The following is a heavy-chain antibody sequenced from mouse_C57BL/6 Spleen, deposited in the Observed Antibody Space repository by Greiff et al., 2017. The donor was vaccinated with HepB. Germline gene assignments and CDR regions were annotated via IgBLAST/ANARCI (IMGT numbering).Heavy chain of an antibody. CDR2: IYPGDGDT. CDR3: APSDYYGSSSFAY. J-gene: IGHJ3*01. V-gene: IGHV1-82*01. D-gene: IGHD1-1*01. Sequence: QVQLQQSGPELVKPGASVKISCKASGYAFSSSWMNWVKQRPGKGLEWIGRIYPGDGDTNYNGKFKGKATLTADKSSSTAYMQLSSLTSEDSAVYFCAPSDYYGSSSFAYWCQGTLVIVSA. CDR1: GYAFSSSW.